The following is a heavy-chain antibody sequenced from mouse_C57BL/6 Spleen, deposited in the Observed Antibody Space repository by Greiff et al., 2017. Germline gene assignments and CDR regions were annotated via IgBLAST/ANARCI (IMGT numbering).Heavy chain of an antibody. CDR1: GFTFSSYA. D-gene: IGHD4-1*01. CDR2: ISSGGDYI. V-gene: IGHV5-9-1*02. J-gene: IGHJ2*01. CDR3: TRETNWDCFDY. Sequence: EVQVVESGAGLVKPGGSLKLSCAASGFTFSSYAMSWVRQTPEKRLEWVAYISSGGDYIYYADTVKGRFTISRDNARNTLYLQMSSLKSEDTAMYYCTRETNWDCFDYWGQGTTLTVSS.